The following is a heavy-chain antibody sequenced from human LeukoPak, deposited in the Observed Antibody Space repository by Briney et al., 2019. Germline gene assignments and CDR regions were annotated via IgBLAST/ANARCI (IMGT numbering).Heavy chain of an antibody. CDR3: ARAYYDSSGYSDY. D-gene: IGHD3-22*01. CDR2: INPNSGGT. Sequence: ASVKVSCKASGYTFTGYYMHWVRQAPGQGLEWMGWINPNSGGTKYAQKFQGRVTMTRDTSISTAYMELSRLRSDDTAVYYCARAYYDSSGYSDYWGQGTLVTVSS. J-gene: IGHJ4*02. CDR1: GYTFTGYY. V-gene: IGHV1-2*02.